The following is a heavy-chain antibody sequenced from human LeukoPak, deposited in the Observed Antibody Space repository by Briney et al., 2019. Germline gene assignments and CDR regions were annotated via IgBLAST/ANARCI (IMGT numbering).Heavy chain of an antibody. D-gene: IGHD2-15*01. CDR3: ARGLGYCSGGRCYSDDALDI. J-gene: IGHJ3*02. CDR2: INDSGST. Sequence: SETLSLTCAVYGGSFSGYYWSWIRLPPGKGLEWIGEINDSGSTNNNPSLKSRVTISVDTSKNQFSLKLSSVTAADTALYYCARGLGYCSGGRCYSDDALDIWGQGTMVTVSS. V-gene: IGHV4-34*01. CDR1: GGSFSGYY.